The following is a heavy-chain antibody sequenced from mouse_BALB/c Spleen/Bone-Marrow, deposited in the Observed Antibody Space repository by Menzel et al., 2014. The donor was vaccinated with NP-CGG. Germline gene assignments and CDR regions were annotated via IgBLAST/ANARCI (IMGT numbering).Heavy chain of an antibody. V-gene: IGHV10-1*02. D-gene: IGHD2-3*01. J-gene: IGHJ1*01. CDR2: IRSKSNNYAT. CDR3: VRQGDGYYNWYFDV. CDR1: GLTFNTYA. Sequence: DVKLVESGGGLVQPKGSLKLSCAASGLTFNTYAMNWVRQAPGKGLEWVARIRSKSNNYATYYADSVKDRFTISRDDSQTMLYLQMNNLKTEDTAMYYCVRQGDGYYNWYFDVWGAGTTVTVSS.